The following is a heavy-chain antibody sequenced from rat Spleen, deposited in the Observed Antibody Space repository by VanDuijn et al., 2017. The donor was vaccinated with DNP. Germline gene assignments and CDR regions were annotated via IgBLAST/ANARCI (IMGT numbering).Heavy chain of an antibody. D-gene: IGHD5-1*01. V-gene: IGHV5-58*01. CDR1: GFTFSSYW. CDR3: ARWGTGNWDY. CDR2: INTDGGST. J-gene: IGHJ2*01. Sequence: EVQLVETGGGLVQPGRSLKLSCVASGFTFSSYWMFWVRQAPGKGLEWVASINTDGGSTYYGDSVKGRFTISRDNAKSTLYLQMNSLRSEDMATYYCARWGTGNWDYWGQGVMVTVSS.